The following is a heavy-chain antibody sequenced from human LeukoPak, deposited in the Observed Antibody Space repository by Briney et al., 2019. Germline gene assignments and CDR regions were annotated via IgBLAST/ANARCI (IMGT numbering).Heavy chain of an antibody. V-gene: IGHV6-1*01. CDR1: GDTFSSNTVA. D-gene: IGHD3-10*01. CDR3: GRGFGESPAEYNFDY. Sequence: SQTLSLTCAISGDTFSSNTVAWNWIRQSPSRGLEWLGRTYYRSKWYNDYAVSVKSRITIKPDTSKNQFSLQLNPVTPEDTAVYYCGRGFGESPAEYNFDYWGQGTLVTVSS. CDR2: TYYRSKWYN. J-gene: IGHJ4*02.